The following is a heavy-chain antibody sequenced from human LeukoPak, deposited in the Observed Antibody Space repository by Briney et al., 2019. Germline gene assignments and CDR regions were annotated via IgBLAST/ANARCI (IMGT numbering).Heavy chain of an antibody. Sequence: GGSLRLSCAASGFTFSNAWMSWVRQAPGKGLEWVGRIKSKTDGGTTDYVAPVKGRFTISRDDSKNTLYLQMNRLKTEDTAMYFCVTLQGDRRGQGTLVTVSS. CDR2: IKSKTDGGTT. CDR1: GFTFSNAW. V-gene: IGHV3-15*01. J-gene: IGHJ5*02. CDR3: VTLQGDR.